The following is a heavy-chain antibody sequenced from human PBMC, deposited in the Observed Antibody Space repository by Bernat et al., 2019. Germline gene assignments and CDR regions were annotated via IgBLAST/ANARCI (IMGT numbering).Heavy chain of an antibody. CDR1: GGSFSGYY. CDR3: ARVGQHVRG. CDR2: INHTGST. J-gene: IGHJ4*02. V-gene: IGHV4-34*02. D-gene: IGHD6-6*01. Sequence: QVQLQQWGAGLLKPSETLSLTCAVSGGSFSGYYWSWIRQPPGKGLEWIGEINHTGSTSYNPSLKSRVTMSVDTSKNQFSLRLSSVTAADTAVYYCARVGQHVRGWGKGTLVTVSS.